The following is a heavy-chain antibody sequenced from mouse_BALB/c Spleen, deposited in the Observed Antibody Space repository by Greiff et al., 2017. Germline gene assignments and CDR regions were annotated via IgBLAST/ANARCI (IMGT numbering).Heavy chain of an antibody. CDR2: ILPGSGST. Sequence: QVQLQQSGAELMKPGASVKISCKATGYTFSSYWIEWVKQRPGHGLEWIGEILPGSGSTNYNEKFKGKATFTADTSSNTAYMQLSSLTSEDSAVYYCARSRGNYVGYFDYWGQGTTLTVSS. V-gene: IGHV1-9*01. J-gene: IGHJ2*01. CDR1: GYTFSSYW. D-gene: IGHD2-1*01. CDR3: ARSRGNYVGYFDY.